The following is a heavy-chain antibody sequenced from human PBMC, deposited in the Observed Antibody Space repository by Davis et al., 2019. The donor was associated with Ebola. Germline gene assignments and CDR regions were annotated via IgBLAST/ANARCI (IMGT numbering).Heavy chain of an antibody. V-gene: IGHV3-74*01. CDR1: GFTCSNFH. CDR2: IDPDGTGT. Sequence: PGGSLRLSCAASGFTCSNFHIHWVRQTPGKGLVWVARIDPDGTGTNYADSVKGRFTISRDNAKNTLSLQMNSLRVEDTAVYYCVRDSGYYSHDYWGHGTLVTVSS. CDR3: VRDSGYYSHDY. J-gene: IGHJ4*01. D-gene: IGHD5-12*01.